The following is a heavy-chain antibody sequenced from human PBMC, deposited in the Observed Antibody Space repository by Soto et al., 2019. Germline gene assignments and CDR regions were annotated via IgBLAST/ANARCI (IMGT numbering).Heavy chain of an antibody. D-gene: IGHD6-6*01. CDR1: GGSISSGDYY. V-gene: IGHV4-30-4*01. CDR3: ARDEGRRQLVRAYYYGMDV. CDR2: IYYSGST. Sequence: SETLSLTCTVSGGSISSGDYYWSWIRQPPGKGLEWLGYIYYSGSTYYNPSLKSRVTISVETSQNQFSLKLSSVTAADTAVYYCARDEGRRQLVRAYYYGMDVWGQGTTVTVSS. J-gene: IGHJ6*02.